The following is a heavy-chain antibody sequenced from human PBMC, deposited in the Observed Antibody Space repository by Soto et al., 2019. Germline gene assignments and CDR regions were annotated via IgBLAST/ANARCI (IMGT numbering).Heavy chain of an antibody. CDR1: GYTFTSYA. CDR2: INAGNGNT. CDR3: AGGVWNEEGYYYYGMDV. J-gene: IGHJ6*02. Sequence: QVQLVQSGAEEKKPGASVKVSCRASGYTFTSYAMHWVRQAPGQRLEWMGWINAGNGNTKYSQKFQGRVTITRDTSASTAYMELSSLRSEDTAVYYCAGGVWNEEGYYYYGMDVWGQGTTVTVSS. D-gene: IGHD1-1*01. V-gene: IGHV1-3*05.